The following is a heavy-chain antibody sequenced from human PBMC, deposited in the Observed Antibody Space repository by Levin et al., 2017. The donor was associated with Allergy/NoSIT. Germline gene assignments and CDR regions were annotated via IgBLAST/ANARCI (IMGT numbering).Heavy chain of an antibody. J-gene: IGHJ4*02. CDR2: INAGNGNT. CDR3: AIDGDYEGFDY. V-gene: IGHV1-3*01. Sequence: PWASVKVSCKASGYTFTSYAMHWVRQAPGQRLEWMGWINAGNGNTKYSQKFQGRVTITRDTSASTAYMELSSLRSEDTAVYYCAIDGDYEGFDYWGQGTLVTVSS. D-gene: IGHD4-17*01. CDR1: GYTFTSYA.